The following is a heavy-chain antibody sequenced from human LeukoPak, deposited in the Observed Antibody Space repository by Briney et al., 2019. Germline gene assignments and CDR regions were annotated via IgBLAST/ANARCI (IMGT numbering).Heavy chain of an antibody. V-gene: IGHV3-30*04. J-gene: IGHJ4*02. Sequence: GGSLRLSCAASGFTFSSYAMHWVRQAPGKGLEWVAVISYDGSNKYYADSVKGRFTISRDNSKNTLYLQMNSLRAEDTAVYYCARELFPDYWGQGTLVTVSS. CDR2: ISYDGSNK. CDR3: ARELFPDY. CDR1: GFTFSSYA. D-gene: IGHD3-10*02.